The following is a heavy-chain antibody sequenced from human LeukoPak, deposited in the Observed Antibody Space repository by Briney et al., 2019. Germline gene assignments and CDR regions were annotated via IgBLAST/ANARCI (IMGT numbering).Heavy chain of an antibody. D-gene: IGHD5-18*01. J-gene: IGHJ4*02. CDR3: ARAAIGYSYGNFDY. CDR2: IYYSGST. Sequence: SETLSLTCTVSGGSISSYYWSWIRQPPGKGLEWIGYIYYSGSTNYNPSLKSRVTISVDTSKNQFSLKLSSVTAADTAVYYCARAAIGYSYGNFDYWGQGTLVTVSS. V-gene: IGHV4-59*01. CDR1: GGSISSYY.